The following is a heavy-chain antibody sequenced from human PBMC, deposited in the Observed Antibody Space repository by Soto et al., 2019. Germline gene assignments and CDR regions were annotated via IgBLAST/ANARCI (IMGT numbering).Heavy chain of an antibody. V-gene: IGHV2-70*11. CDR3: ARIPKYSNGWYYFDY. J-gene: IGHJ4*01. CDR2: IDWDDDR. D-gene: IGHD6-19*01. Sequence: SGPTLVNPTQTLTLTCTFSGFSLSTSGMGVSWIRQPPGKALEWLARIDWDDDRYYSTSLKTRLTISKDTSKNQVVLTMTNMDPVDAATYYCARIPKYSNGWYYFDYWGHGTLVTV. CDR1: GFSLSTSGMG.